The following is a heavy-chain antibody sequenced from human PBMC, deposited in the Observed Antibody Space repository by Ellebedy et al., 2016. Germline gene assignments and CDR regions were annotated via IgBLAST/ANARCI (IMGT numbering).Heavy chain of an antibody. D-gene: IGHD6-19*01. CDR2: IKQDGSEK. CDR3: AGGSGWLCDQ. J-gene: IGHJ4*02. CDR1: GFTFSSYW. V-gene: IGHV3-7*01. Sequence: GESLKISCAASGFTFSSYWMSWVRQAPGKGLEWVANIKQDGSEKYYVDSVKGRFTISRDNAKNSLYLQMNSLRAEDTAMYYCAGGSGWLCDQWGQGTLVTVSS.